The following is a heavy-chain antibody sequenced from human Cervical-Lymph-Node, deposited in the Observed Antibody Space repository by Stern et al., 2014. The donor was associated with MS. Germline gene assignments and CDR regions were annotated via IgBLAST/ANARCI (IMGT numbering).Heavy chain of an antibody. Sequence: QVQLVQSGAEVKKPGSSVTVSCKSSGDTFSDHSISWLRRAPGHGLEWVGGIIPFFGAADYAQMFQGRVTITADESTTTSYMELSSLRSEDTAMYYCARGAYCGGDCYWGWFDSWGQGTLVTVSS. CDR1: GDTFSDHS. J-gene: IGHJ5*01. CDR2: IIPFFGAA. D-gene: IGHD2-21*02. V-gene: IGHV1-69*01. CDR3: ARGAYCGGDCYWGWFDS.